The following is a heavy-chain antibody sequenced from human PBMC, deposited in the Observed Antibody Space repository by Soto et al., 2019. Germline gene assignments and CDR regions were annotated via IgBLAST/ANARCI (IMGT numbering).Heavy chain of an antibody. CDR2: ISSSSSTI. V-gene: IGHV3-48*02. CDR3: ARGPRIFSIAAAITRNYYYYYGMDV. D-gene: IGHD6-13*01. Sequence: PGGSLRLSCAASGFTFSSYSMNWVRQAPGKGLEWVSYISSSSSTIYYADSVKGRFTISRDNAKNSLYLQMNSLRDEDTAVYYCARGPRIFSIAAAITRNYYYYYGMDVWGQGTTVTVSS. CDR1: GFTFSSYS. J-gene: IGHJ6*02.